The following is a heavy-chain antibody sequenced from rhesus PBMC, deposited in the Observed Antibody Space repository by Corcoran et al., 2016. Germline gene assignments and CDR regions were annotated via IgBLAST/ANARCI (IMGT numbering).Heavy chain of an antibody. CDR2: IYGSGSST. CDR1: GGSIRESNY. Sequence: QVQLQESGPGLVKPSATLSLTCTVSGGSIRESNYWTWLRPPPGNGLERMVRIYGSGSSTNYNPSLKSRVTLTVDTYKDQLSLKLSSVTAADTAVYYCARHGAGTVTIDYWGQGVLVTVSS. D-gene: IGHD4-23*01. CDR3: ARHGAGTVTIDY. V-gene: IGHV4S11*01. J-gene: IGHJ4*01.